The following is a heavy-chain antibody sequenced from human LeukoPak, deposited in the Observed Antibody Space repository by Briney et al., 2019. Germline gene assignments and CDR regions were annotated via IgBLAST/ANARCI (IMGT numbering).Heavy chain of an antibody. CDR2: INGDGSWT. CDR3: VSFYEAY. D-gene: IGHD2-2*01. V-gene: IGHV3-74*01. J-gene: IGHJ4*02. Sequence: PGGSLRLSCAASGNYWMHWVRQAPGKGLVWVSHINGDGSWTTYADSMKGRFTISKDNAKNTVYLQMNNLRAEDTAVYYCVSFYEAYWGRGTLVTVSS. CDR1: GNYW.